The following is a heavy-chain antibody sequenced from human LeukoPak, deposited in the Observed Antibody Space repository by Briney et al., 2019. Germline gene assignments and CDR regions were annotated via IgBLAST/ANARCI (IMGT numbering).Heavy chain of an antibody. CDR2: INHSGST. J-gene: IGHJ3*02. CDR1: GGSFSGYY. D-gene: IGHD2-2*01. Sequence: PSETESLTCAVYGGSFSGYYWSWLRQPPGKGLEWIGEINHSGSTNYNPSLKSRVTISVDTSKNQFSLKLSSVTAADTAVYYCARQGYCTSTTNCSNAFDIWGQGTMVTVSS. CDR3: ARQGYCTSTTNCSNAFDI. V-gene: IGHV4-34*01.